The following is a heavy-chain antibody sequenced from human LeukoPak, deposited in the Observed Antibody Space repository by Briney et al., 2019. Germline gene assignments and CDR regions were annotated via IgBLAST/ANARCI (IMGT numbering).Heavy chain of an antibody. CDR2: ISSSGGTI. V-gene: IGHV3-48*03. CDR3: ARVPGQHGAFDY. D-gene: IGHD6-13*01. Sequence: GGSLRLSCAASGFTFSSYEMNWVRQAPGKGLEWVSYISSSGGTIYYADSVKGRFTISRDNAKHSLYLQMNSVRAEDTAVYYCARVPGQHGAFDYWGQGTLVTVSS. CDR1: GFTFSSYE. J-gene: IGHJ4*02.